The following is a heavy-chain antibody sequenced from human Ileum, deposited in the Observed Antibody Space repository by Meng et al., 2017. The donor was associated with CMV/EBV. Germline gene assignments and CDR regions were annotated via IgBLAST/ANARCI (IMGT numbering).Heavy chain of an antibody. CDR3: ARVPGQYRFNGMDV. CDR1: GFTFSDYY. D-gene: IGHD5-12*01. J-gene: IGHJ6*02. Sequence: GGSLRLSCAASGFTFSDYYMSWIRRAPGKGLEWVSKISSGNAIYYADSVKGRFTISRDNAKNSLYLQMNSLRAEDTAVYFCARVPGQYRFNGMDVWGQGTTVTVSS. V-gene: IGHV3-11*01. CDR2: ISSGNAI.